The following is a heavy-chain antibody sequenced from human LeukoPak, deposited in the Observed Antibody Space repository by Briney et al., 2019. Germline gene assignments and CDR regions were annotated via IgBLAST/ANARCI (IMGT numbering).Heavy chain of an antibody. CDR3: ARTIAAAGTGFDY. CDR1: GGSISSSIYY. D-gene: IGHD6-13*01. Sequence: SETLSLTCIVSGGSISSSIYYWAWVRQPPGKGLEWIGTVFYNGATQYSPSLRSRVTISIDTSTNQFSLKLTSVTAADTALYYCARTIAAAGTGFDYWGQGTLVTVSS. CDR2: VFYNGAT. V-gene: IGHV4-39*07. J-gene: IGHJ4*02.